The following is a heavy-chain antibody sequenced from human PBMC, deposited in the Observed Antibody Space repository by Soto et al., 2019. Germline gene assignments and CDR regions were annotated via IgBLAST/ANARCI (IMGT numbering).Heavy chain of an antibody. CDR3: ARGANSRPFDY. J-gene: IGHJ4*02. Sequence: SEALSLTCTVSGGSISRYYWSWIRQPPGKGLEWIGYIYYSGSTNYNPSLKSRVTISVDTSKNQFSLKLSSVTAADTAVYYCARGANSRPFDYWGQGTLVTVS. CDR1: GGSISRYY. D-gene: IGHD3-22*01. CDR2: IYYSGST. V-gene: IGHV4-59*01.